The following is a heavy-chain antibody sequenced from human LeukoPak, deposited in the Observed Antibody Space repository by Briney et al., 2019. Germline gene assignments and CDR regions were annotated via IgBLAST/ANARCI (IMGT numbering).Heavy chain of an antibody. Sequence: GGSLRFSGAASGFTFSNYAMTWVRQAPGKGLEWVSAISGNAGSTFYADSVKGRFTISRDSSKNTVYLQMNSLRAEDTAIYYCAKGGGGSCYNPLDYWGQGTRVTVSS. D-gene: IGHD2-15*01. J-gene: IGHJ4*02. V-gene: IGHV3-23*01. CDR3: AKGGGGSCYNPLDY. CDR1: GFTFSNYA. CDR2: ISGNAGST.